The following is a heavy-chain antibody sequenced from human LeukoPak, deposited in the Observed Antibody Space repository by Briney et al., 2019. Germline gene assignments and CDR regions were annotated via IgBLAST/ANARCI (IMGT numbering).Heavy chain of an antibody. CDR3: ARFSIAAAESAFDI. CDR2: IYHSGST. V-gene: IGHV4-30-2*01. D-gene: IGHD6-13*01. J-gene: IGHJ3*02. CDR1: GGSISSGGYY. Sequence: PSQTLSLTCTVSGGSISSGGYYWSWIRQPPGKGLEWIGYIYHSGSTYYNPSLKSRVTISVDKSKNQFSLKLSSVTAADTAVYYCARFSIAAAESAFDIWGQETMVTVSS.